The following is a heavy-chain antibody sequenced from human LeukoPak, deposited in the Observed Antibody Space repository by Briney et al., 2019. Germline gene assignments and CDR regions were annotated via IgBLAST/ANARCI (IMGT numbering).Heavy chain of an antibody. D-gene: IGHD6-19*01. Sequence: SETLSLTCTVSGDSISSNNYFWGWIRQPPGKGLEWIASVYYSGSIYYSPSLNSRVTISVDTSKNQFSLKLSSVTAADTAVYYCARVGRIAVAGRPIYYYYYMDVWGKGTTVTISS. J-gene: IGHJ6*03. CDR1: GDSISSNNYF. CDR3: ARVGRIAVAGRPIYYYYYMDV. V-gene: IGHV4-39*07. CDR2: VYYSGSI.